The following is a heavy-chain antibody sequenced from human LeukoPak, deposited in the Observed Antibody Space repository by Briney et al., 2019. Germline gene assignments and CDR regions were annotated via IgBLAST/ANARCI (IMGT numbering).Heavy chain of an antibody. CDR1: GGSISSYY. CDR3: ARDVGYYDSSSYAEYFQH. Sequence: SETLSLTCTVSGGSISSYYWSWIRQPPGKGLEWIGYIYYSGSTNYNPSLKSRVTMSLDTSKQQFSLNLNSVTAADTAVYYCARDVGYYDSSSYAEYFQHWGQGTLVTVSS. CDR2: IYYSGST. D-gene: IGHD3-22*01. J-gene: IGHJ1*01. V-gene: IGHV4-59*12.